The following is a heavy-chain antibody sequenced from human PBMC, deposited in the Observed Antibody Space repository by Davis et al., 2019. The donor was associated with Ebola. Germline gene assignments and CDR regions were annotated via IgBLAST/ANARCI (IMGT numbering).Heavy chain of an antibody. Sequence: HTGGSLRLSCAASGFTFSSYWMHWVRQAPGKGLVWVSCINRDGSTTTYADSVKGRFTISRDNAKNTLYLQMNNLRVEDTAVYYCTTAPRVGEFARGWGQGTLVTVSS. CDR3: TTAPRVGEFARG. J-gene: IGHJ4*02. V-gene: IGHV3-74*03. CDR1: GFTFSSYW. D-gene: IGHD3-16*01. CDR2: INRDGSTT.